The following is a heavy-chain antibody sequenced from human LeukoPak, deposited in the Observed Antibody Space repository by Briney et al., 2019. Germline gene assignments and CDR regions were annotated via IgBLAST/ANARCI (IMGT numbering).Heavy chain of an antibody. CDR2: IKEDGSEN. CDR3: ATTLTVTTGFY. J-gene: IGHJ4*02. CDR1: GFTLSSYW. Sequence: HPGGSLRLSCAASGFTLSSYWMSWVRQAPGKGLEWVAHIKEDGSENYYVDSVKGRFTISRDNAKNSLYLQMNSLRAEDTAVYFCATTLTVTTGFYWGQGTLVTVSS. D-gene: IGHD4-17*01. V-gene: IGHV3-7*01.